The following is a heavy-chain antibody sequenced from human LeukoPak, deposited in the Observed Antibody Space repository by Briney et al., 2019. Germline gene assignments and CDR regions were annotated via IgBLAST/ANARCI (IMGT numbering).Heavy chain of an antibody. V-gene: IGHV4-39*07. J-gene: IGHJ6*03. CDR1: GGSISSSSYY. CDR3: ARAFDSRDSGYYYYYMDV. D-gene: IGHD6-13*01. Sequence: SETLSLTCTVSGGSISSSSYYWGWIRQPPGKGLEWIGSIYYSGSTYYNPSLKSRVTISVDTSKNQFSLKLSSVTAADTAVYYCARAFDSRDSGYYYYYMDVWGKGTTVTISS. CDR2: IYYSGST.